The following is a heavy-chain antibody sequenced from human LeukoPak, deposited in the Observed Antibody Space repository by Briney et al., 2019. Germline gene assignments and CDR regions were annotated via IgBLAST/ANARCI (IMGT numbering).Heavy chain of an antibody. CDR1: GGTFNSYA. V-gene: IGHV1-69*05. Sequence: ASVKVSCKASGGTFNSYAISWVRQAPGQGLEWMGGITPIFGTANYAQKFQGRVTITTDESTSTAYMELSSLRSEDTAVYYCARGGPDGSTGYWGQGTLVTVSS. D-gene: IGHD1-26*01. J-gene: IGHJ4*02. CDR2: ITPIFGTA. CDR3: ARGGPDGSTGY.